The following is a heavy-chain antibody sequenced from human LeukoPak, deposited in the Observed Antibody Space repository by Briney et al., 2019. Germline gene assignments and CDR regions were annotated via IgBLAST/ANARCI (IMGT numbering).Heavy chain of an antibody. CDR1: GSSINNYY. J-gene: IGHJ4*02. V-gene: IGHV4-59*01. CDR3: ARAGEGDFWSPVY. D-gene: IGHD3-3*01. Sequence: TSETLSLTCTVSGSSINNYYWSWIRQPPGKGLEWIGYIYYNGNSNYNPSLKSRVTMSVDTSKNQFSLSLISVTAADTAVYYCARAGEGDFWSPVYWGQGTLVTVSS. CDR2: IYYNGNS.